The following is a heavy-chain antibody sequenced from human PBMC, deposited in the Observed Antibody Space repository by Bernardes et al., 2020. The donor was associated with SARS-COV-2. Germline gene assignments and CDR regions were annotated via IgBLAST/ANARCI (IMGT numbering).Heavy chain of an antibody. Sequence: GGSLRLSCAASGFTFSSYWMSWVRQAPGKGLEWVANIKQDGSEKYYVDSVKGRFTISRDNAKNSLYLQMNSLRAEDTAVYYCARDKKAGYCSGGSCYSLISWFDPWGQGTLVTVSS. V-gene: IGHV3-7*01. CDR1: GFTFSSYW. J-gene: IGHJ5*02. D-gene: IGHD2-15*01. CDR2: IKQDGSEK. CDR3: ARDKKAGYCSGGSCYSLISWFDP.